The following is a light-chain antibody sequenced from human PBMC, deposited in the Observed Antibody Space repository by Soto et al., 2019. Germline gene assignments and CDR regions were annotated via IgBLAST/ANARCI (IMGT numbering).Light chain of an antibody. CDR2: EVT. Sequence: QSALTQPASVSGSPGQSITISCTGTSSDVGAYNYVSWYQQHPGAAPKLMIYEVTDRPSGVSNRFSGSKSGNTASLTISGLQPEDEADYYCASYTTISTLVFGGGTKLTVL. CDR1: SSDVGAYNY. CDR3: ASYTTISTLV. V-gene: IGLV2-14*01. J-gene: IGLJ3*02.